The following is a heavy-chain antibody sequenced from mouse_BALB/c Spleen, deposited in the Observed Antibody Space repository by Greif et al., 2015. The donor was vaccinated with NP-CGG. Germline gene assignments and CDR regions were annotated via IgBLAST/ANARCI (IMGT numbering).Heavy chain of an antibody. CDR2: IDPSDSYT. J-gene: IGHJ2*01. D-gene: IGHD2-14*01. Sequence: VKLQESGAELVKPGASVKLSCKASGYTFTSYWMHWVKQRPGQGLEWIGEIDPSDSYTNYNQKFKGKATLTVDKSSSTAYMQLSSLTSEDSAVYYCARRVPYYFDYWGQGTTLTVSS. V-gene: IGHV1-69*02. CDR3: ARRVPYYFDY. CDR1: GYTFTSYW.